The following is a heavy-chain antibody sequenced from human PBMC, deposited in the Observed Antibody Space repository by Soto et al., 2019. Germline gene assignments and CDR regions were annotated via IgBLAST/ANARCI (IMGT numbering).Heavy chain of an antibody. V-gene: IGHV1-69*01. CDR1: GGTFSTLA. CDR2: IIPTLGTP. J-gene: IGHJ6*02. D-gene: IGHD3-3*01. Sequence: QVQLVQSGAEVKKPGSSVKVSCKASGGTFSTLAISWVRQAPGQGLEWLGGIIPTLGTPNYAQKFQGRVTRTADEYTSTAYMELSRLTSEDTAVYYCARAAFRSGYYGYYYGMDVWGQGTAVNV. CDR3: ARAAFRSGYYGYYYGMDV.